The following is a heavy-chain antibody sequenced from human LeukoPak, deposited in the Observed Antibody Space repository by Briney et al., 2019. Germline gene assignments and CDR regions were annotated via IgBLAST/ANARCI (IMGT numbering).Heavy chain of an antibody. CDR2: ISSSSSTI. CDR1: GFTFSSYS. Sequence: GGSLRLSCAASGFTFSSYSMNWVRQAPGKGLEWVSYISSSSSTIYYADSVKGRFTISRDNAKNSLYLQMNSLRAEDTAVYYCTTDITMIVVARGYWGQGTLVTVSS. CDR3: TTDITMIVVARGY. V-gene: IGHV3-48*01. D-gene: IGHD3-22*01. J-gene: IGHJ4*02.